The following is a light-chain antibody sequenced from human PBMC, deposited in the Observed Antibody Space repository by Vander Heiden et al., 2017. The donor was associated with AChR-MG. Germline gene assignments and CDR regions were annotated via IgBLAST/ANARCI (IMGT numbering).Light chain of an antibody. CDR2: RGD. CDR3: QLWDANSGI. J-gene: IGLJ1*01. Sequence: SYHVTQPPASSVALGQRATITCNGENNQNKYAHWYQQKPGQAPVLVVFRGDLRPSGISERFSGSSSGNTATLIIARAQADDEADYYCQLWDANSGIFGAGTKVTIL. CDR1: NNQNKY. V-gene: IGLV3-9*01.